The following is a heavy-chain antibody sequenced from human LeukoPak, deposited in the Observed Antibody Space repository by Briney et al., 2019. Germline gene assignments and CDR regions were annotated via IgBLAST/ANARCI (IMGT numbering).Heavy chain of an antibody. V-gene: IGHV3-23*01. CDR3: AKDFKWNDDPFDY. J-gene: IGHJ4*02. D-gene: IGHD1-1*01. CDR2: LSGSGGTT. Sequence: GGALRLSCAASGFTFSGYAMTWVRQAPGEGLEWVSTLSGSGGTTYYADAVKGRFTISRDNSKNTLYLQMNSLRAEDTAVYYCAKDFKWNDDPFDYWGQGTLVTVSS. CDR1: GFTFSGYA.